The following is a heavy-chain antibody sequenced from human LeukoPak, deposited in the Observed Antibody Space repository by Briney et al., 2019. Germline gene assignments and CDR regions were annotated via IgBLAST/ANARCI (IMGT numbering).Heavy chain of an antibody. J-gene: IGHJ6*03. D-gene: IGHD6-13*01. CDR3: ARGRGIAAGGYYYYMDV. CDR1: GGSISSLTHY. CDR2: IYSSGRA. Sequence: SETLSLTCTVSGGSISSLTHYWGWIRQPPGKRLEWIGSIYSSGRAYYHPSLKSRLTMSVDTSQNQVSLKLSSVTAADTAVYYCARGRGIAAGGYYYYMDVWGKGTTVTVSS. V-gene: IGHV4-39*07.